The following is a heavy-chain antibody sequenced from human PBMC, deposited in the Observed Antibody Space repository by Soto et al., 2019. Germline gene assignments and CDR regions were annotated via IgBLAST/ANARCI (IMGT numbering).Heavy chain of an antibody. V-gene: IGHV4-4*02. Sequence: GTLSPTFSLFGGSVRAPDWGNWASRSREKGLEWIAEVHITGHSNYNPSLSSRVSVSINSSKNQFYMNLNSVTAADTAIYYCARVRQGCSANNCYFDPWGQGTQVTVSS. CDR1: GGSVRAPDW. CDR2: VHITGHS. J-gene: IGHJ5*01. CDR3: ARVRQGCSANNCYFDP. D-gene: IGHD1-1*01.